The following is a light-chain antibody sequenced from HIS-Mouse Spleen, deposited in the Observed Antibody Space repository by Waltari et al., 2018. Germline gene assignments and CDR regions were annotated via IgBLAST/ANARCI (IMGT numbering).Light chain of an antibody. CDR1: SRDVGSYNL. V-gene: IGLV2-23*01. CDR2: EGS. CDR3: CSYAGSSTWV. J-gene: IGLJ3*02. Sequence: QSALTQPASVSGSPGQSITLSCPATSRDVGSYNLLSWYQQHPGKAPKLMIYEGSKRPSGVSNRFSGSKSGNTASLTISGLQAEDEADYYCCSYAGSSTWVFGGGTKLTVL.